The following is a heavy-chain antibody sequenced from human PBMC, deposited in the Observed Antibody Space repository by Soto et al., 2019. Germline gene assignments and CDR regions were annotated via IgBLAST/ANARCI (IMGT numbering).Heavy chain of an antibody. CDR2: ISAYNGNT. Sequence: ASVKVSCKASGYTFTSYGISWVRQAPGQGLEWMGWISAYNGNTNYAQKLQGRVTMTTDTSTSTAYMELRSLRSDDTAVYYCARDRPGIAAAGPRGYFDYWGQGTLVTVS. V-gene: IGHV1-18*01. CDR1: GYTFTSYG. J-gene: IGHJ4*02. CDR3: ARDRPGIAAAGPRGYFDY. D-gene: IGHD6-13*01.